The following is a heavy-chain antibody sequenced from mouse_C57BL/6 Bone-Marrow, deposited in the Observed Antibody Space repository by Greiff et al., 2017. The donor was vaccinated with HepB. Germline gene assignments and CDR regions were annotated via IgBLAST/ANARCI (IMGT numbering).Heavy chain of an antibody. CDR3: AREAYGNYEGFAY. V-gene: IGHV1-81*01. D-gene: IGHD2-1*01. CDR1: GYTFTSYG. Sequence: VQLQHSGAELARPGASVKLSCKASGYTFTSYGISWVKQRTGQGLEWIGEIYPRSGNTYYNEKFKGKATLTADKSSSTAYMELRSLTSEDSAVYFCAREAYGNYEGFAYWGQGTLVTVSA. J-gene: IGHJ3*01. CDR2: IYPRSGNT.